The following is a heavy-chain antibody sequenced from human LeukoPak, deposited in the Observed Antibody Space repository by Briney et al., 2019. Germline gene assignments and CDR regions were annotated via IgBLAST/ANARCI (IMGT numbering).Heavy chain of an antibody. D-gene: IGHD4-17*01. Sequence: GGSLRLSCAASGFTFSIYSMNWARQAPGMGLEWVSYIGGTHSNIYYADSVKGRFTISRDDAKNSLYLQMNSLRDEDTAVYYCARDRDYAFDSWGQGTLVTVSS. CDR3: ARDRDYAFDS. CDR1: GFTFSIYS. V-gene: IGHV3-48*02. J-gene: IGHJ4*02. CDR2: IGGTHSNI.